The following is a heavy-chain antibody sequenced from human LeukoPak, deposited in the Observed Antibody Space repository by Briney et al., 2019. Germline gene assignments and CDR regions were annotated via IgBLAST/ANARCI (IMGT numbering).Heavy chain of an antibody. V-gene: IGHV4-61*02. CDR1: GGSISSSSYY. CDR3: ASLAQSAISHYAFDI. Sequence: PSETLSLTCTVSGGSISSSSYYWSWIRQPAGKGLEWIGRIYTSGSTNFNPSLKSRVTMSVDTSKNQFSLKLSSVTAADTAVYYCASLAQSAISHYAFDIWGQGTMVTVSS. D-gene: IGHD3-3*01. J-gene: IGHJ3*02. CDR2: IYTSGST.